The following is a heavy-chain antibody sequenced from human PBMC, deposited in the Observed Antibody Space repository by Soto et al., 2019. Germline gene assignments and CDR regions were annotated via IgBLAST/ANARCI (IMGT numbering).Heavy chain of an antibody. CDR2: ISGNGGST. CDR1: GFTFSGDA. D-gene: IGHD5-18*01. CDR3: ARSSMVNNWFDP. J-gene: IGHJ5*02. Sequence: GGSLRLSCSASGFTFSGDAVHWVRQAPGKGLKYVSGISGNGGSTYYADSVKGRFTISRDNSKNTLYLQMNSLRAEDTAVYYCARSSMVNNWFDPWGQGTLVTVSS. V-gene: IGHV3-64*04.